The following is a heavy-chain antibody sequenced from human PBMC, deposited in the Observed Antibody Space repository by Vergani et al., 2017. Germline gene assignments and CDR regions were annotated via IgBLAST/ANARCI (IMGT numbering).Heavy chain of an antibody. D-gene: IGHD2-15*01. CDR3: AGLSXDTTPYLEGGYDC. Sequence: EVQLVESGGGLVQPGGSLRLSCAASGFSLSRFWMSWVRQAPEKGLEWVSAISARYPSTYYADSVKGRFTISRDNSKNMLYLQMNSLRAEDTAVYYCAGLSXDTTPYLEGGYDCWGQGTLVSVSS. V-gene: IGHV3-23*04. CDR2: ISARYPST. CDR1: GFSLSRFW. J-gene: IGHJ4*02.